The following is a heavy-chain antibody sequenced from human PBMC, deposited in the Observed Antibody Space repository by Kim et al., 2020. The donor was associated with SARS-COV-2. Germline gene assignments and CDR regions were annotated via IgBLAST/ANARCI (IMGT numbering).Heavy chain of an antibody. J-gene: IGHJ4*02. CDR2: INAGNGNT. Sequence: ASVKVSCKASGYTFTSYAMHWVRQAPGQRLEWMGWINAGNGNTKYSQKFQGRVTITRDTSASTAYMELSSLRSEDTAVYYCARDQALGGTGSSWYLGYWGQGTLVTVSS. V-gene: IGHV1-3*01. CDR1: GYTFTSYA. CDR3: ARDQALGGTGSSWYLGY. D-gene: IGHD6-13*01.